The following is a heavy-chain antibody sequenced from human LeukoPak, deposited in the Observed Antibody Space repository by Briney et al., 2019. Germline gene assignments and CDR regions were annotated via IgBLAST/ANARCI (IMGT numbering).Heavy chain of an antibody. CDR1: GFTFSSYW. Sequence: QPGGSLRLSCAASGFTFSSYWMSWVRQAPGKGLEWVANIKQDGSEKYYVDSVKGRFTISRGNAKNSLYPQMNSLRAEDTAVYYCARDGGIVGATRYYYYMDVWGKGTTVTVSS. J-gene: IGHJ6*03. V-gene: IGHV3-7*01. CDR3: ARDGGIVGATRYYYYMDV. CDR2: IKQDGSEK. D-gene: IGHD1-26*01.